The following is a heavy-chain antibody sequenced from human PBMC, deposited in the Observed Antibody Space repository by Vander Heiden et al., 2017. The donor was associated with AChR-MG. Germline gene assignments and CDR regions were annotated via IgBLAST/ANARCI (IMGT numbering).Heavy chain of an antibody. V-gene: IGHV4-30-2*01. CDR3: ARVMTTNYYYYYGMDV. D-gene: IGHD4-4*01. CDR2: IYHSGST. Sequence: QLQLQESGSELVKPSQTLSLTCAVSGGSISSGGYSWSWIRQPPGKGLEWIGYIYHSGSTYYNPSLKSRVTISVDRSKNQFSLKLSSVTAADTAVYYCARVMTTNYYYYYGMDVWGQGTTVTVSS. J-gene: IGHJ6*02. CDR1: GGSISSGGYS.